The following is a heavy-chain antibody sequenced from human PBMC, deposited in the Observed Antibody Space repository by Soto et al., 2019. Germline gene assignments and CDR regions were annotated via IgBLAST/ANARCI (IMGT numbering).Heavy chain of an antibody. CDR1: GGSISSYY. V-gene: IGHV4-59*01. CDR3: ARDEGAAAGYYFDY. CDR2: IYYSGST. Sequence: SETLSLTWTVSGGSISSYYWSWIRQPPGKGLEWIGYIYYSGSTNYNPSLKSRVTISVDTSKNQFSLKLSSVTAADTAVYYCARDEGAAAGYYFDYWGQGTLVTVSS. D-gene: IGHD6-13*01. J-gene: IGHJ4*02.